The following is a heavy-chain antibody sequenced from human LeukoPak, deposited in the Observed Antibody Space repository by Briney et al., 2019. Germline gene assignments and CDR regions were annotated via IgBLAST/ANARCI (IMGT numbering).Heavy chain of an antibody. CDR2: ISTSGSIV. D-gene: IGHD3-16*01. Sequence: GGSLRLSCTVSGFTFSDYYMTWIRQAPGKGLEWLAYISTSGSIVSYADSVKGRFTISRDNAKSSVYLQIDSPRAEDTARYYCARDRQFRLHDPWGQGILVTVSS. CDR1: GFTFSDYY. J-gene: IGHJ5*02. V-gene: IGHV3-11*01. CDR3: ARDRQFRLHDP.